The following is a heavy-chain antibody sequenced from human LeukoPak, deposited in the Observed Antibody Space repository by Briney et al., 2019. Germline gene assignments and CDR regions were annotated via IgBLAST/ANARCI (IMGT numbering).Heavy chain of an antibody. J-gene: IGHJ3*01. V-gene: IGHV3-23*01. CDR1: GFTFSSYA. Sequence: GGSLRLSCAASGFTFSSYAMHWVRQAPGKGLEWVSAINSGGGTTSAESVKGRFTISRDDSKNMLYLQMNSLRAEDTAVYFCARESDYDLLTGRPLGAFDLWGQGTRVTVSS. D-gene: IGHD3-9*01. CDR3: ARESDYDLLTGRPLGAFDL. CDR2: INSGGGTT.